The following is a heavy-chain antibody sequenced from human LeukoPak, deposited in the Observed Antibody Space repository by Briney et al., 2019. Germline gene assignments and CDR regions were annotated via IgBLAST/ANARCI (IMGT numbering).Heavy chain of an antibody. CDR3: ARVHGSRLGYDSSGYLTPEYYFDY. V-gene: IGHV4-31*03. CDR2: IYYSGST. D-gene: IGHD3-22*01. CDR1: GGSISSGGYY. J-gene: IGHJ4*02. Sequence: SETLSLTCTVSGGSISSGGYYWSWIRQHPGKGLEWIGYIYYSGSTYYNPSRKSRVTISVDTSKNQFSLKLSSVTAADTAVYYCARVHGSRLGYDSSGYLTPEYYFDYWGQGTLVTVSS.